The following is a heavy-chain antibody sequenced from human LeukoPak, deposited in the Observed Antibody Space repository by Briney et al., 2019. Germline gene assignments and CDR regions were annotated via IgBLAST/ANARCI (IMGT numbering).Heavy chain of an antibody. CDR3: ARDHDVGVWGSYRQKGLKNAFDI. D-gene: IGHD3-16*02. J-gene: IGHJ3*02. V-gene: IGHV4-39*07. Sequence: SETLSLTCTVSGGSISSSSYYWGWIRQPPGKGLEWIGSFYYTGSTYYNPSLKSRVTMSVDTSKNQFSLKLSSVTAADTAVYYCARDHDVGVWGSYRQKGLKNAFDIWGQGTMVTVSS. CDR1: GGSISSSSYY. CDR2: FYYTGST.